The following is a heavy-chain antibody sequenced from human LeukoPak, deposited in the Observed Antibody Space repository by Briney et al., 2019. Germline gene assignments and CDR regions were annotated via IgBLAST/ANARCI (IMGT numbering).Heavy chain of an antibody. CDR3: ARSSTMAIRGDNWFDP. CDR2: IYHSGST. V-gene: IGHV4-30-2*05. D-gene: IGHD3-10*01. CDR1: GGSISSGGYY. J-gene: IGHJ5*02. Sequence: PSQTLSLTCTVSGGSISSGGYYWSWIRQPPGKGLEWIGYIYHSGSTYYNPSLKSRVTISVDTSKNQFSLKLSSVTAADTAVYYCARSSTMAIRGDNWFDPWGQGTLVTVSS.